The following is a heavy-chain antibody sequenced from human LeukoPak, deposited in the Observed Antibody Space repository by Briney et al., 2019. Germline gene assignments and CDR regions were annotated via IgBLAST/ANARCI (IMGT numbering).Heavy chain of an antibody. D-gene: IGHD2-2*01. V-gene: IGHV3-21*01. CDR3: ARARPYCSSTRPCI. Sequence: PGGSLRLSCAASGFTFSSYSMNWVRQAPGKGLEWVSSISSSSRYIYYGDSVKGRFTVSRDNAKNSLYLQMNGLRAEDTAVYYCARARPYCSSTRPCIWGQGTLVTVSS. CDR2: ISSSSRYI. J-gene: IGHJ4*02. CDR1: GFTFSSYS.